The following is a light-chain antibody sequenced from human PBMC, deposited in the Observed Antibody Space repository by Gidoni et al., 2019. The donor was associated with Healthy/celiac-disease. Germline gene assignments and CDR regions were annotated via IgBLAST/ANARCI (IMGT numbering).Light chain of an antibody. Sequence: SVLTPPPSLSPPPRPKVTISCSGSSSNIGNNFVSWYQQLPGTAPKLLIYDNNKRPSGIPDRFSGSKSGTSATLGISGLQTGDEADYYCGTWDSSLSAGVFGGGTKVTVL. CDR2: DNN. CDR1: SSNIGNNF. CDR3: GTWDSSLSAGV. J-gene: IGLJ3*02. V-gene: IGLV1-51*01.